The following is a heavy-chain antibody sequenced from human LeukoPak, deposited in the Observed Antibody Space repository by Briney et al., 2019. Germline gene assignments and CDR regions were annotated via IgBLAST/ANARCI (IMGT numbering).Heavy chain of an antibody. D-gene: IGHD3-22*01. V-gene: IGHV1-69*13. CDR1: GYTFTSYA. J-gene: IGHJ4*02. Sequence: ASVKVSCKASGYTFTSYAISWVRQAPGQGLEWMGGIIPIFGTANYAQKFQGRVTITADESTSTAYMELSSLRSEDTAVYYCASIPYYYDSSGLLFFDYWGQGTLVTVSS. CDR3: ASIPYYYDSSGLLFFDY. CDR2: IIPIFGTA.